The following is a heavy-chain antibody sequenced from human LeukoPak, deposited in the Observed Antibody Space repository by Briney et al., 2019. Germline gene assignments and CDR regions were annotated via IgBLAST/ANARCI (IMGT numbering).Heavy chain of an antibody. J-gene: IGHJ4*02. CDR3: TRVPFGGVIVIPGDY. Sequence: GGSLRLSCAASGFTFSTYNMNWVRQAPGKGLEWVGFIRSKAYGGTTEYAASVKGRFTISRDDSKSIAYLQMNSLKTEDTAVYYCTRVPFGGVIVIPGDYWGQGTLVTVSS. CDR2: IRSKAYGGTT. V-gene: IGHV3-49*04. CDR1: GFTFSTYN. D-gene: IGHD3-16*02.